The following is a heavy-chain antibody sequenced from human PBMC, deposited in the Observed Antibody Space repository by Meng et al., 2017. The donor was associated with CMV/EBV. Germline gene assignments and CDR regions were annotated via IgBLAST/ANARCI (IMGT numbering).Heavy chain of an antibody. J-gene: IGHJ3*02. CDR3: ARANEHYDFWSGYYRAFDI. CDR1: GGSISSYY. V-gene: IGHV4-59*01. CDR2: IYYSGST. D-gene: IGHD3-3*01. Sequence: GSLRLSCTVSGGSISSYYWSWIRQPPGKGLEWIGYIYYSGSTNYNPSLKSRATISVDTSKNQFSLKLSSVTAADTAVYYCARANEHYDFWSGYYRAFDIWGQGTMVTVSS.